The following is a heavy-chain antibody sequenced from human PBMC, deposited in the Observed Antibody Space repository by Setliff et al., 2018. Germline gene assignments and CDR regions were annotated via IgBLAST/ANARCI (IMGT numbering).Heavy chain of an antibody. D-gene: IGHD2-15*01. CDR3: ARTCSGSGCYAGLES. V-gene: IGHV3-33*08. Sequence: PGGSLRLSCAASGFTFSTYRMHWVRQAPGKGLEWVAVIWDDGVKKYHADSVKGRSTISRDNSKNTLYLQMNSLRPEDTAVYYCARTCSGSGCYAGLESWGQGTPVTVSS. CDR1: GFTFSTYR. CDR2: IWDDGVKK. J-gene: IGHJ4*02.